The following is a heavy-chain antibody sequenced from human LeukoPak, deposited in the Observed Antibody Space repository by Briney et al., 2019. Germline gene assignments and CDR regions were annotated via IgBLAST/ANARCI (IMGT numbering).Heavy chain of an antibody. J-gene: IGHJ4*02. V-gene: IGHV3-21*01. CDR2: ISSSSSYI. D-gene: IGHD6-19*01. CDR3: ARVQQWLVLDY. Sequence: GGSLRLSRAASGFTFSSYSMNWVRQAPGKGLEWVSSISSSSSYIYYADSVKGRFTISRDNAKNSLYLQMNSLRAEDTAVYYCARVQQWLVLDYWGQGTLVTVSS. CDR1: GFTFSSYS.